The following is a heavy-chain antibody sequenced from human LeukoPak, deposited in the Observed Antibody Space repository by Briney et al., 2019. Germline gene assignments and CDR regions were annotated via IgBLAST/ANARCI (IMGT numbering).Heavy chain of an antibody. CDR1: GGSISSSSYY. Sequence: SETLSLTCIVSGGSISSSSYYWGWIRQPPGKGLEWIGSIDYSGSTYYNPSLKSRVTISVDTSKNQFSLKLSSVTAADMAVYYCARRNYYDSSGYVSVEWSQGTLVTVSS. V-gene: IGHV4-39*07. CDR2: IDYSGST. CDR3: ARRNYYDSSGYVSVE. D-gene: IGHD3-22*01. J-gene: IGHJ4*02.